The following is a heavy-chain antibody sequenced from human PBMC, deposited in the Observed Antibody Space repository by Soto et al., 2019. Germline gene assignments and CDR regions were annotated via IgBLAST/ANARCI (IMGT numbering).Heavy chain of an antibody. J-gene: IGHJ4*02. CDR2: IYHSGST. D-gene: IGHD2-15*01. Sequence: QLQLQESGSGLVKPSQTLSLTCAVSGGSISSGGYSWSWIRQPPGKGLEWIGYIYHSGSTYYHPSLKSRVTISVDKSNTQFSLKLSSVTAADTAVYYCAAGGVLPRYYWGQGTLVTVSS. CDR1: GGSISSGGYS. CDR3: AAGGVLPRYY. V-gene: IGHV4-30-2*01.